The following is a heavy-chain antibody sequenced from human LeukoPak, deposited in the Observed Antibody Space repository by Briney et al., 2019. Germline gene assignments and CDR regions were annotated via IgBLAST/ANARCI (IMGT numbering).Heavy chain of an antibody. V-gene: IGHV4-34*01. CDR3: AGGQQLVPPVVSRSFPRISGPINY. Sequence: SETLSLTCAVYGGSFSGYYWSWIRQPPGKGLEWIGEINHSGSTNYNPSLKSRVTISVDTSKNQFSLKLRSVTAADPAVYYCAGGQQLVPPVVSRSFPRISGPINYWGQGTLVTVSS. J-gene: IGHJ4*02. D-gene: IGHD6-13*01. CDR2: INHSGST. CDR1: GGSFSGYY.